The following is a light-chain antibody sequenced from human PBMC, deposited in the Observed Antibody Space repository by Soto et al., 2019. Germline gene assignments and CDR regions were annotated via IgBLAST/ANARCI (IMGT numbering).Light chain of an antibody. V-gene: IGKV3-20*01. J-gene: IGKJ1*01. CDR2: AVS. Sequence: EIVLTQSPGTLSLSPGERATISCRASRTVDSTYLARYQQKAGQAPRLLIYAVSTRATGIPDRFSGSGSGTDFTLTISRLEHEDFAVYHCQQYVGSSRTFGPGPKVDIK. CDR1: RTVDSTY. CDR3: QQYVGSSRT.